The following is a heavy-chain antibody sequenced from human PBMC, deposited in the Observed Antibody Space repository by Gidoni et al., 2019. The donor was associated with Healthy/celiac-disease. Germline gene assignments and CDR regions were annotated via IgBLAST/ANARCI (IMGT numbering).Heavy chain of an antibody. D-gene: IGHD6-19*01. V-gene: IGHV4-59*01. Sequence: QVQLQESGPGLVKPSETLSLTCPVSGGSISSYYWSWIRQPPGKGLEWIGYIYYSGSTNYNPSLKSRVTISVDTSKNQFSLKLSSVTAADTAVYYCARAWYSSGWYWDYWGQGTLVTVSS. CDR2: IYYSGST. CDR3: ARAWYSSGWYWDY. J-gene: IGHJ4*02. CDR1: GGSISSYY.